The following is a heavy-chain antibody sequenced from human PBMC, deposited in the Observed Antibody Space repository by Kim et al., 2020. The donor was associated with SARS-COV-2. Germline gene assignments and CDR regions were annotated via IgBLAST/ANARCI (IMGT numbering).Heavy chain of an antibody. J-gene: IGHJ4*02. V-gene: IGHV3-7*01. CDR1: GFSFSSYW. CDR2: INQDGSDK. D-gene: IGHD3-10*01. Sequence: GGSLRLSCESSGFSFSSYWMSWVRQTPGKRLEWVALINQDGSDKAYGDSVKGRFTISRDNAEHSVYLEMNSLRVDDTAVYYCVRGSPQPGVDHWGQGTLVVVSS. CDR3: VRGSPQPGVDH.